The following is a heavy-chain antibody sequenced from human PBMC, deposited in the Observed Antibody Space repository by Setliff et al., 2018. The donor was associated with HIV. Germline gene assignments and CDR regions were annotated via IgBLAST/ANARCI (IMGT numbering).Heavy chain of an antibody. V-gene: IGHV1-58*02. D-gene: IGHD4-17*01. Sequence: SVKVSCKASGFTFTSSAIQWVRQARGQRLEWIGWIVVGSANTNYAQKFQERVTITRGMSTSTAYMQLSSLRSEDTAVYYCAADGKDYGDTWRFDLWGRGTLVTVSS. J-gene: IGHJ2*01. CDR2: IVVGSANT. CDR1: GFTFTSSA. CDR3: AADGKDYGDTWRFDL.